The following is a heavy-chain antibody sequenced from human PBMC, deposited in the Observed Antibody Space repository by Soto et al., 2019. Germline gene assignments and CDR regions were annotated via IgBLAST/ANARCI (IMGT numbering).Heavy chain of an antibody. J-gene: IGHJ4*02. Sequence: EVQLVESGGGLVQPGGTLRLSCAASGFTFSSYWMSWVRQAPGKGLEWVANIKQDGSEKYYVDSVKGRFTISRDNAKNSLYLQMNSLRAEDTAVYYCARVRPRAGGEFDYWGQGTLVTVSS. CDR1: GFTFSSYW. CDR2: IKQDGSEK. V-gene: IGHV3-7*03. CDR3: ARVRPRAGGEFDY. D-gene: IGHD2-21*01.